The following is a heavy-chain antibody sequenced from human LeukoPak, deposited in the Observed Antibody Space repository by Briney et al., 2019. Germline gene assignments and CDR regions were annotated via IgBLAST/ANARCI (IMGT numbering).Heavy chain of an antibody. J-gene: IGHJ4*02. CDR1: GYTFTSYG. Sequence: GASVKVSCKASGYTFTSYGISWVRQAPGQGLEWMGWINPYDGHTNYTQKFQGRVTLTTDTSTNTAYMELRSLRSDDTAVYYCARKLVLDCWGQGTVVTVSS. D-gene: IGHD6-13*01. CDR2: INPYDGHT. V-gene: IGHV1-18*01. CDR3: ARKLVLDC.